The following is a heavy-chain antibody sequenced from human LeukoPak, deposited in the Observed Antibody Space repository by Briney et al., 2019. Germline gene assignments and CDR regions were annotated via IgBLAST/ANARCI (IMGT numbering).Heavy chain of an antibody. V-gene: IGHV1-18*01. Sequence: ASVKVSCKASGYTFSNYGISWVRQAPGQGLEWMGLISAYNGNTKYAQKFQGRVTLTTDTSTSTAYMELRSLRSDDTAVYYCARGLPPRRNYDSRGYYSYYFDYWGQGTLVTVSS. J-gene: IGHJ4*02. D-gene: IGHD3-22*01. CDR1: GYTFSNYG. CDR3: ARGLPPRRNYDSRGYYSYYFDY. CDR2: ISAYNGNT.